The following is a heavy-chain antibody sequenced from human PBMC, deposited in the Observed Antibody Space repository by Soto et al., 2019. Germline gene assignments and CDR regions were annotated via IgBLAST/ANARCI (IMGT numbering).Heavy chain of an antibody. Sequence: QVQLVQSGAEVKKPGSSVKVSCKASGGTFNRYAISWVRQDPEQGLEWMGGIIPIFGIGNDAQRFQGRVTITADESTGTAYMELSSLRSEDTGVYYCARSAITLFGVVSIPPHYYSEMDVWGQGTTVTVSS. CDR1: GGTFNRYA. CDR2: IIPIFGIG. J-gene: IGHJ6*02. D-gene: IGHD3-3*01. CDR3: ARSAITLFGVVSIPPHYYSEMDV. V-gene: IGHV1-69*01.